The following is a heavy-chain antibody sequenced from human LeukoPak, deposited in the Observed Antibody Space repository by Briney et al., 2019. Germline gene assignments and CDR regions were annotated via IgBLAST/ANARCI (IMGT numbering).Heavy chain of an antibody. V-gene: IGHV3-30*02. Sequence: GGSLRLSCAASGFTFSNYGMNWVRQAPGKGLEWLAFIRYDGSKTYYADSVKGRLTISRDSSKNTLYLQMNSLRAEDTAVYYCATTSAVAGSYWGQGTLVTVSS. D-gene: IGHD6-19*01. CDR3: ATTSAVAGSY. CDR1: GFTFSNYG. J-gene: IGHJ4*02. CDR2: IRYDGSKT.